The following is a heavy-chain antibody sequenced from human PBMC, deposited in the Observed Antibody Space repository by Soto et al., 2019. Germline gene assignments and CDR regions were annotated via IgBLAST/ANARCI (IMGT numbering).Heavy chain of an antibody. J-gene: IGHJ6*02. Sequence: QVQLVQSGAEVKKPGSSVKVSCKASGGTFSTYAISWVRQAPGQGLEWMGGIIPIFGTADYAQKFQGRVTITADESTSTAYMELSGLRSQDTAVYYCARHPGRPYYYYGMDVWGQGTTVTVSS. V-gene: IGHV1-69*12. D-gene: IGHD2-15*01. CDR3: ARHPGRPYYYYGMDV. CDR1: GGTFSTYA. CDR2: IIPIFGTA.